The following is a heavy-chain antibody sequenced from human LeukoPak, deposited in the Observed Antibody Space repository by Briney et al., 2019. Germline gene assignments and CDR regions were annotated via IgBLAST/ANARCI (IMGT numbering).Heavy chain of an antibody. CDR1: GYTFIDYY. V-gene: IGHV1-2*02. Sequence: ASVKVSCKASGYTFIDYYMHWVRQAPGQGLEWMGWISPNSGGTHYAQKFQGRVTMTRDTSISTAYMELSRLKSDDTAVYYCARGRRILVGDTNAGDFFDYWGQGTLVTVSS. D-gene: IGHD1-26*01. J-gene: IGHJ4*02. CDR2: ISPNSGGT. CDR3: ARGRRILVGDTNAGDFFDY.